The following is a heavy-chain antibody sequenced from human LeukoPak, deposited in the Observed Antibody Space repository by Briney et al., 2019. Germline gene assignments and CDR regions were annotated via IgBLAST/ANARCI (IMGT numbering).Heavy chain of an antibody. D-gene: IGHD3-10*01. V-gene: IGHV3-48*03. Sequence: PGGSLRLACAASGFTFSSYEMNWVRQAPGKGLEWVSYITSSGSTIYYADSVKGRLPISRDNAKNSLYLQMNSLRAEDTAVYYCARDSTGGVNDAFDIWGQGTMVTVSS. J-gene: IGHJ3*02. CDR3: ARDSTGGVNDAFDI. CDR2: ITSSGSTI. CDR1: GFTFSSYE.